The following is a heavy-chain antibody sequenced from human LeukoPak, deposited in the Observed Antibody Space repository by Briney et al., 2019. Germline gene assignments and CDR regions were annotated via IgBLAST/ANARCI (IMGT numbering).Heavy chain of an antibody. CDR1: GYTFTSYG. V-gene: IGHV1-18*01. D-gene: IGHD4-23*01. J-gene: IGHJ4*02. Sequence: PGASAKVSCKASGYTFTSYGLSWVRQAPGQGLEWMGWISPYNGNTNYVQKLQGRVTMTTDTSTTTAYLELRSLRSDDTAVYYCARDRGLRWCPDYWGQGTLVTVSS. CDR3: ARDRGLRWCPDY. CDR2: ISPYNGNT.